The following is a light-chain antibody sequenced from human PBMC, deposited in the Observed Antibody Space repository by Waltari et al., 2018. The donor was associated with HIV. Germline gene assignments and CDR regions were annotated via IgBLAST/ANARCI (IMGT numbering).Light chain of an antibody. CDR2: SNN. Sequence: QSVLTQPPSASGTPGQRVTTSCSGRRSNIASNTVNWYHQLPGTAPKLLIYSNNQRPSGIPDRFSGSKSGTSASLAISGLQSEDEADYYCAAWDDNMNGWVFGGGTKLTVL. J-gene: IGLJ3*02. V-gene: IGLV1-44*01. CDR3: AAWDDNMNGWV. CDR1: RSNIASNT.